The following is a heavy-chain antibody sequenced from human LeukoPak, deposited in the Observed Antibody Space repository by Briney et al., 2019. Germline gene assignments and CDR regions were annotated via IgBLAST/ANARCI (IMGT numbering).Heavy chain of an antibody. CDR2: ISSSSYI. CDR1: GFTFSSYS. V-gene: IGHV3-21*01. Sequence: PGGSLRLSCAASGFTFSSYSMNWVRQAPGKGLEWVSSISSSSYIYYADSVKGRFTISRDNAKNSLYLQMNSLRAEDTAVYYCHYYGSGSLDAFDIWGQGTMVTVSS. CDR3: HYYGSGSLDAFDI. J-gene: IGHJ3*02. D-gene: IGHD3-10*01.